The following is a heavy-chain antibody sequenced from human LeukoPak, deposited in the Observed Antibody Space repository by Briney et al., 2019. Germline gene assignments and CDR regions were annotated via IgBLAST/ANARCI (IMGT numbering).Heavy chain of an antibody. CDR2: INPNSGGT. J-gene: IGHJ6*03. Sequence: ASVKVSCKASGYTFTGYYMHWVRQAPGQGREWMGWINPNSGGTNYAQKFQGRVTTTRDTSISTAYMELSRLRSDDTAVYYCARVPLSYYSTDVWGKGTTVTVSS. V-gene: IGHV1-2*02. CDR3: ARVPLSYYSTDV. CDR1: GYTFTGYY.